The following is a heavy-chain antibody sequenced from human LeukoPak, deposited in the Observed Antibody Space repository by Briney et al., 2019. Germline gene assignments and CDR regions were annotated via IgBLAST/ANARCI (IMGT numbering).Heavy chain of an antibody. Sequence: SVKVSCKASGGTFSSYAITWVRQAPGQGLEWMGGIIPIFGTANYAQKFQGRVTITADESTSTAYMELSSLRSEDTAVYYCARGEGREDIVGVPAAMFDYWGQGTLVTVSS. CDR2: IIPIFGTA. CDR3: ARGEGREDIVGVPAAMFDY. CDR1: GGTFSSYA. V-gene: IGHV1-69*01. D-gene: IGHD2-2*01. J-gene: IGHJ4*02.